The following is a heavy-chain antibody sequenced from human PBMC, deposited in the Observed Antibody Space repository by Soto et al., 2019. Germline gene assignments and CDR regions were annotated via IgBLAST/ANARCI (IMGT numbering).Heavy chain of an antibody. Sequence: PSETLSLTCTVSGGSISSGDYYWSWIRQPPGKGLEWIGYIYYSGSTYYNPSLKSRVTISVDTSKNQFSLKLSSVTAADTAVYYCARGTLAYCGGDCYPTFDYWGQGTLVTVSS. V-gene: IGHV4-30-4*01. J-gene: IGHJ4*02. CDR1: GGSISSGDYY. D-gene: IGHD2-21*02. CDR3: ARGTLAYCGGDCYPTFDY. CDR2: IYYSGST.